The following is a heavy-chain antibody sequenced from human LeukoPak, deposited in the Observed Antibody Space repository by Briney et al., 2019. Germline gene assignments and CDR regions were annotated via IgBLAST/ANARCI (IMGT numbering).Heavy chain of an antibody. J-gene: IGHJ6*02. Sequence: GGSLRLSCAASGFTFSSYSMNWVRQAPGKGLEWVSSISSSSSYIYYADSVKGRFTISRDNAKNSLYLQMNSLRAEDTAVYYCARDAIAAGYYYYYGMDVWGQGTTVTVSS. CDR1: GFTFSSYS. CDR3: ARDAIAAGYYYYYGMDV. V-gene: IGHV3-21*01. D-gene: IGHD6-13*01. CDR2: ISSSSSYI.